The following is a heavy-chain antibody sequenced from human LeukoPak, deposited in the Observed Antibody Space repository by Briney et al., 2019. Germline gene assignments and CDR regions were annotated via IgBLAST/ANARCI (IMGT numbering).Heavy chain of an antibody. J-gene: IGHJ4*02. V-gene: IGHV1-69*05. CDR1: EGTFSSYA. Sequence: HWASVKVSCKASEGTFSSYAISWVRQAPGQGLEWMGRIIPIFCTANYAQKFQGRVTITTDESTSTAYMELSSLRSEDTAVYYCARGGDYGDYPDYWGQGTLVTVSS. CDR3: ARGGDYGDYPDY. D-gene: IGHD4-17*01. CDR2: IIPIFCTA.